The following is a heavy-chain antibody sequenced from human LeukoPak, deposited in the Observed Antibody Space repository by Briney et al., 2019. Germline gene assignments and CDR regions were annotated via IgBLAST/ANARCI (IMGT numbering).Heavy chain of an antibody. V-gene: IGHV4-4*02. CDR3: ASKRHASASGAFDI. CDR1: GDSIGSSNW. Sequence: SETLSLTCAVSGDSIGSSNWWCWVRQPPGKGLQWIGEIYHSGSTNYNPSLKSRATTSVDKSKNQFSLKLTSVTAADTAVYYCASKRHASASGAFDIWGQGTMITVSS. J-gene: IGHJ3*02. D-gene: IGHD3-10*01. CDR2: IYHSGST.